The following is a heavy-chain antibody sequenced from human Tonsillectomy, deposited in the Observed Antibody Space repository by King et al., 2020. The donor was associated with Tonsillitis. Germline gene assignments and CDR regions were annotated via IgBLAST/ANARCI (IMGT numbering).Heavy chain of an antibody. CDR3: ARGTTGSWRFGSYFQH. CDR1: GFTLANYW. J-gene: IGHJ1*01. V-gene: IGHV3-7*03. D-gene: IGHD6-13*01. CDR2: IKQDGNEM. Sequence: VQLVESGGGLVQPGGSLRLSCAASGFTLANYWMSWVRQAPGKGLEWVANIKQDGNEMYYVDSVKGRFNISRDNAKNSLFLQMNSLRAEDTAVYYCARGTTGSWRFGSYFQHWGQGTLVTVSP.